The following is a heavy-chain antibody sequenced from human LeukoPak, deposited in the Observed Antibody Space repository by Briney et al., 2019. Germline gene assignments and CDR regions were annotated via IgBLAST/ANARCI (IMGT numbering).Heavy chain of an antibody. CDR2: IYTSGST. D-gene: IGHD3-10*01. J-gene: IGHJ3*02. CDR3: ASHLYGSGSRDAFDI. CDR1: GGSISSGIYY. Sequence: PSQTLSLTCTVSGGSISSGIYYWSWIRQPAGKGVEWIGRIYTSGSTNYNPSLKSRVIMSVDTSNNQFSLKLSSVTAADTAVYYCASHLYGSGSRDAFDIWGQGTMVTVSS. V-gene: IGHV4-61*02.